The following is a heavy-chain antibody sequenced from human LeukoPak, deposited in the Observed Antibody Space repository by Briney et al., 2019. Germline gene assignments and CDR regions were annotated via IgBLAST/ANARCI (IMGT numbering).Heavy chain of an antibody. D-gene: IGHD1-26*01. Sequence: GGSLRLSCAASGFTVSSNYMSWVRQAPGKGLEWVSVIYSGGSTYYADSVKGRFTISRDNSKNTLYLQTNSLRAEDTAVYYCAREGGEWELLRTFDYWGQGTLVTVSS. V-gene: IGHV3-66*01. CDR3: AREGGEWELLRTFDY. CDR1: GFTVSSNY. J-gene: IGHJ4*02. CDR2: IYSGGST.